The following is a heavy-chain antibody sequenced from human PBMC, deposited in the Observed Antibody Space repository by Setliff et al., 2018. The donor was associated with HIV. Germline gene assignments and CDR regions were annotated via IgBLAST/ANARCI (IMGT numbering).Heavy chain of an antibody. CDR1: RFTFNDYW. J-gene: IGHJ4*01. V-gene: IGHV3-7*03. CDR2: IDRDGSET. CDR3: ASFYGDYGY. D-gene: IGHD3-10*01. Sequence: PGGSLRLSCVASRFTFNDYWMSWVRQAPGKGLEWVANIDRDGSETNYVDSVKGRFTIFRDNAKSSMYLQMNNLRDEDTAVYYCASFYGDYGYWGHGTQVTVSS.